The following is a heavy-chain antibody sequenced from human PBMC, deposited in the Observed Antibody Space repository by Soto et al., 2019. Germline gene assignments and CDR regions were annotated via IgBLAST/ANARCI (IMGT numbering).Heavy chain of an antibody. D-gene: IGHD1-26*01. J-gene: IGHJ2*01. CDR3: AKDLGSYYGWYFDL. Sequence: EVQLVESGGGLVQPGRSLRLSCAASGFTFDDYAMHWVRQAPGKGLEWVSGISWNSGSIGYADSVKGRFTISRDNXXNSLYLQMNSLRAEDTALYYCAKDLGSYYGWYFDLWGRGTLVTVSS. V-gene: IGHV3-9*01. CDR1: GFTFDDYA. CDR2: ISWNSGSI.